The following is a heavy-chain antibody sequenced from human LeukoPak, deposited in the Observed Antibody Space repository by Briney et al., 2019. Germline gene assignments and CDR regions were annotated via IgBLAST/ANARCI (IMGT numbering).Heavy chain of an antibody. CDR3: VRQQLRLQGPIDY. Sequence: GGSLRLSCAASGFIFSDYYMSWIRQAPGKGLEWVSYISSSGGTIYYADSVKGRFTISGDNAKNSLYLQMNSLRAEDTAVYYCVRQQLRLQGPIDYWGQGTLVTVSS. CDR2: ISSSGGTI. J-gene: IGHJ4*02. V-gene: IGHV3-11*04. CDR1: GFIFSDYY. D-gene: IGHD5-18*01.